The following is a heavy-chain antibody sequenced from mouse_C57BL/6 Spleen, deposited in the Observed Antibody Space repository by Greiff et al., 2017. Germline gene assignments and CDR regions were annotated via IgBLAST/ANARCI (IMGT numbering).Heavy chain of an antibody. CDR2: IDPSDSET. V-gene: IGHV1-52*01. CDR1: GYTFTSYW. Sequence: VQLQQSGAELVRPGSSVKLSCKASGYTFTSYWMHWVKQRPIQGLEWIGNIDPSDSETHYNQKFKDKATLTVDKSSSTAYMQLSSLTSEDSAVYYCARTQGITTVVDYWGQGTTLTVSS. CDR3: ARTQGITTVVDY. D-gene: IGHD1-1*01. J-gene: IGHJ2*01.